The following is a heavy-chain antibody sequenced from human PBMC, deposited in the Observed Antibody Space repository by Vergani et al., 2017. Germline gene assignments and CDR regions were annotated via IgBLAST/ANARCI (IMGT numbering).Heavy chain of an antibody. CDR1: GGTFSSYA. J-gene: IGHJ4*02. V-gene: IGHV1-46*01. CDR2: INPSGGST. CDR3: ARDRRNIAVAGLDY. D-gene: IGHD6-19*01. Sequence: QVQLVQSGAEVKKPGSSVKVSCKASGGTFSSYAISWVRQAPGQGLEWMGIINPSGGSTSYAQKFQGRVTMTRDTSTSTVYMELSSLRSEDTAVYYCARDRRNIAVAGLDYWGQGTLVTVSS.